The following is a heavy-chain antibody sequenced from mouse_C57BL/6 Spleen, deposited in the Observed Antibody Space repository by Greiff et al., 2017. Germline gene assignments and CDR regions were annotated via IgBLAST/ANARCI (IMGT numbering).Heavy chain of an antibody. Sequence: EVQVVESGPELVKPGASVKIPCKASGYTFTDYNMDWVKQSHGKSLEWIGDINPNNGGTIYNQKFKGKATLTVDKSSSTAYMELRSLTSEDTAVYYCASGDAMDYWGQGTSVTVSS. V-gene: IGHV1-18*01. CDR3: ASGDAMDY. CDR2: INPNNGGT. D-gene: IGHD3-1*01. CDR1: GYTFTDYN. J-gene: IGHJ4*01.